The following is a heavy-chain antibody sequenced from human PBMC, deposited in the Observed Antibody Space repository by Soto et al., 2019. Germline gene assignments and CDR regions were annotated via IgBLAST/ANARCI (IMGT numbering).Heavy chain of an antibody. CDR1: GFTFSSYE. CDR2: ITGSGNTI. CDR3: ALGGSYFDY. V-gene: IGHV3-48*03. J-gene: IGHJ4*02. Sequence: EVQLVESGGGLVQPGGSLRLSCAASGFTFSSYEMNWVRQAPGKGLEWVSYITGSGNTIYYADSVKGRFTISRDNAKNAMYLQMNSLRAEDTAVYYCALGGSYFDYWVQGPMVTVSS. D-gene: IGHD1-26*01.